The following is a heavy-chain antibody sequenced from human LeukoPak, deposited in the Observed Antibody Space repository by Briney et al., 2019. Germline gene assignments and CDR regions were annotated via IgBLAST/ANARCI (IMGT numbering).Heavy chain of an antibody. J-gene: IGHJ4*02. CDR1: GFTFSSYA. CDR3: ARAHNWKYGTFDY. CDR2: ISCDGSNK. D-gene: IGHD1-7*01. V-gene: IGHV3-30*04. Sequence: GGSLRLSCAASGFTFSSYAIHWVRQAPGKGLKWVAVISCDGSNKYYADSVKGRFTISRDNAKNSLYLQMNSLRVEDTAVYYCARAHNWKYGTFDYWGQGTLVTVSS.